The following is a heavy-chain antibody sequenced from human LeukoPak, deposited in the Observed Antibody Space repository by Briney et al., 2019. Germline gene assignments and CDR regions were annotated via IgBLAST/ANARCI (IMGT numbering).Heavy chain of an antibody. Sequence: GESLKISCKGSGYSFTSYWIGWVHQMPGKGLEWMGIIYPGDSDTRYSPSFQGQVTISADKSISTAYLQWSSLKASDTAMYYCARHVHSGSYYVEEYYYYYYMDVWGKGTTVTVSS. CDR3: ARHVHSGSYYVEEYYYYYYMDV. J-gene: IGHJ6*03. D-gene: IGHD1-26*01. CDR1: GYSFTSYW. CDR2: IYPGDSDT. V-gene: IGHV5-51*07.